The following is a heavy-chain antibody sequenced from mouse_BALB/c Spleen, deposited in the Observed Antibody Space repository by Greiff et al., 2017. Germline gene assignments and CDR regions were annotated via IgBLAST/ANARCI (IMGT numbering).Heavy chain of an antibody. CDR3: ARGGVYYAMDY. Sequence: VMLVESGPGLVQPSQSLSITCTVSGFSLTSYGVHWVRQSPGKGLEWLGVIWSGGSTDYNAAFISRLSISKDNSKSQVFFKMNSLQANDTAIYYCARGGVYYAMDYWGQGTSVTVSS. J-gene: IGHJ4*01. V-gene: IGHV2-2*02. CDR2: IWSGGST. CDR1: GFSLTSYG. D-gene: IGHD1-1*02.